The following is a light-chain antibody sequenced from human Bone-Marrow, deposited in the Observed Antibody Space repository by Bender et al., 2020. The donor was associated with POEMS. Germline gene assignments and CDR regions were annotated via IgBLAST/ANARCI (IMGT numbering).Light chain of an antibody. J-gene: IGLJ3*02. Sequence: QSVLTQPPSASGTPGQRVTISCSGSNSNIGTNAVNWYQQFPGTAPKLLIYRDNQRPSGVPDRFYAFKSGTSASLAMSGLQSEDEADYYWAAWDAGLSGGVFGGGTELTV. CDR2: RDN. CDR3: AAWDAGLSGGV. V-gene: IGLV1-44*01. CDR1: NSNIGTNA.